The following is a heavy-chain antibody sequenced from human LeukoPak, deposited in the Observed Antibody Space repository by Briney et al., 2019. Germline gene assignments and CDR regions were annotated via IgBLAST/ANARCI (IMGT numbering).Heavy chain of an antibody. V-gene: IGHV1-8*01. CDR3: ARVSLGYCIGGTCYFQDH. Sequence: ASVKVSCKASGYTFTNYDVNWVRRATGQGLEWMGWMNPNSGNTGYAQKFQGRVTMTRSTSISTAYMELSSLTSEDTAVYFCARVSLGYCIGGTCYFQDHWGQGTLVTVSS. J-gene: IGHJ4*02. CDR1: GYTFTNYD. D-gene: IGHD2-15*01. CDR2: MNPNSGNT.